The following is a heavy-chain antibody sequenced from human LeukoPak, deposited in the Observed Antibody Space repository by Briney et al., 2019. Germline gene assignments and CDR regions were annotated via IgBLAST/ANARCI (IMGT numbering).Heavy chain of an antibody. J-gene: IGHJ4*02. CDR1: GGSISSYY. V-gene: IGHV4-4*07. CDR2: IYTSGST. CDR3: ARTGADGSADNGIDY. Sequence: PSETLSLTCTVSGGSISSYYWSWIRQPAGKGLEWIGRIYTSGSTNYNPSLKSRVTMSVDTSKNQFSLKLSSVTAADTAVYYCARTGADGSADNGIDYWGQGTLVTVSS. D-gene: IGHD5-24*01.